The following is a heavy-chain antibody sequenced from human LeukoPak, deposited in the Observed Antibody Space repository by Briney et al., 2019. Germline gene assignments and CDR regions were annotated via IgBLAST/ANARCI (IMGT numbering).Heavy chain of an antibody. V-gene: IGHV3-48*04. J-gene: IGHJ5*02. CDR3: ARAVVPAAQGWFDP. CDR2: ISSSSSTI. D-gene: IGHD2-2*01. CDR1: GFTFSSYS. Sequence: GGSLRLSCAAPGFTFSSYSMNWVRQAPGKGLEWVSYISSSSSTIYYADSVKGRFTISRDNAKNSLYLQMNSLRAEDTAVYYCARAVVPAAQGWFDPWGQGTLVTVSS.